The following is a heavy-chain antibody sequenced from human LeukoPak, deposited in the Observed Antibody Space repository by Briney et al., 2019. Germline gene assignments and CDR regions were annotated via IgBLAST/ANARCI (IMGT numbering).Heavy chain of an antibody. D-gene: IGHD2-2*01. J-gene: IGHJ6*02. Sequence: PGGSLRLSCAASGFTFSSYGMHWVRQAPGKGLEWVAVIWYDGSNKYYADSVKGRFTISRDNSKNTLYLQMNSLRAEDTAVYYCARVRRYYCSSTSCYSHYYYYGMDVWGQGTTVTVSS. V-gene: IGHV3-33*01. CDR1: GFTFSSYG. CDR3: ARVRRYYCSSTSCYSHYYYYGMDV. CDR2: IWYDGSNK.